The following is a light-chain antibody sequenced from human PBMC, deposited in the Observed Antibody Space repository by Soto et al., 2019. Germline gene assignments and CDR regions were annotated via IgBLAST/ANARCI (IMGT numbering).Light chain of an antibody. CDR1: QSVTSSY. V-gene: IGKV3-20*01. CDR3: QQYGSSPYT. Sequence: DIVLTQSPGTLSLSPGERATLSCRASQSVTSSYLAWYQQKPGQAPRLLIFGASDRATGIPDRFSGSGSGTDFTLTISRLEPEYFAVYYCQQYGSSPYTFGQGTKLEIK. CDR2: GAS. J-gene: IGKJ2*01.